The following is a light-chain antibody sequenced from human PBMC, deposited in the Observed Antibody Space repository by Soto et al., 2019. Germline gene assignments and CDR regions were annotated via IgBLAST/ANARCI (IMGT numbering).Light chain of an antibody. CDR1: QSVYSD. J-gene: IGKJ4*01. CDR3: QQYKNWLT. Sequence: EIVMWQSPETLCVSPGERATLSCRASQSVYSDLVWYQQKPGQAPRLLIYGASTRATGIPARFSGSGSGTEFTLTISILQSEDSAVYYCQQYKNWLTFGGGTKVDIK. V-gene: IGKV3-15*01. CDR2: GAS.